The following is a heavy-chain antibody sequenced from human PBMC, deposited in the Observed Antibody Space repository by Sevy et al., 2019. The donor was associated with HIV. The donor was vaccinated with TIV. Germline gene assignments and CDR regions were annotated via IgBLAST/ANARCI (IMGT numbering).Heavy chain of an antibody. D-gene: IGHD2-15*01. CDR1: GFTFSSYW. Sequence: GGSLRLSCAASGFTFSSYWMSWVRQAPGKGLEWVANIKQDGSEKYYVDSVKGRFTISRDNAKNSLYLQMNSLRAEDTVVYYVARGEGYCSGGSCYAWGAFDIWGKGTMVTVSS. J-gene: IGHJ3*02. CDR2: IKQDGSEK. V-gene: IGHV3-7*03. CDR3: ARGEGYCSGGSCYAWGAFDI.